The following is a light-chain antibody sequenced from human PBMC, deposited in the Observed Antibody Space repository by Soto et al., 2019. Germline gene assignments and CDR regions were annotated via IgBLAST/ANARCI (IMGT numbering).Light chain of an antibody. CDR3: AAWDDSLNAYNYV. Sequence: QSVLTQPPSASGTPGQRVTISCSGSRSNIGSNTVNWYQQLPGTAPKLLIYGNNQRPSGVPDRFSASKSGTSASLAISGLQSEDEADYYCAAWDDSLNAYNYVFGTGTKLTVL. J-gene: IGLJ1*01. CDR2: GNN. CDR1: RSNIGSNT. V-gene: IGLV1-44*01.